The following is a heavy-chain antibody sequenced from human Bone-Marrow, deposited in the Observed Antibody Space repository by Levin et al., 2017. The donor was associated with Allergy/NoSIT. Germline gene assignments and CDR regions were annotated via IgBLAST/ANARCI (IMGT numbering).Heavy chain of an antibody. CDR2: IYSSGST. CDR1: GGSISSTSYY. CDR3: AGSDGHPDFFDY. J-gene: IGHJ4*02. Sequence: PSETLSLTCSVSGGSISSTSYYWAWIRQPPGKGLEWIGSIYSSGSTYHNPSLRSRVAISVDTSKNQYSLKVSSVTAADTAVYYCAGSDGHPDFFDYWGQGTLVAVSS. V-gene: IGHV4-39*01.